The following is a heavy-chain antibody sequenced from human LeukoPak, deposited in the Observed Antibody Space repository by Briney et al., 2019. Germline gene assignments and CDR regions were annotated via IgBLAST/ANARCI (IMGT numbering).Heavy chain of an antibody. D-gene: IGHD3-22*01. CDR2: ISSSGSTI. J-gene: IGHJ6*02. V-gene: IGHV3-11*01. CDR3: ARENYYDSSGYYPLYYYYYGMDV. CDR1: GFTFSDYY. Sequence: PGGSLRLSCAASGFTFSDYYMSWIRQAPGKGLEWVSYISSSGSTIYYADSVKGRFTISRDNAKNSLYLQMNSLRAEDTAVYYCARENYYDSSGYYPLYYYYYGMDVWGQGTTVTVSS.